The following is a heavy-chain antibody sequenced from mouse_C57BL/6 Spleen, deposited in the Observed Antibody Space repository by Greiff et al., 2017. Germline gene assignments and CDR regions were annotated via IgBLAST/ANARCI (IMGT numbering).Heavy chain of an antibody. J-gene: IGHJ4*01. Sequence: QVQLKQPGAELVRPGSSVKLSCKASGYTFTSYWMHWVKQRPIQGLEWIGNIDPSDSETHYNQKFKDKATLTVDKSSSTAYMQLSSLTSEDSAVYDCARRGGDYAMDYWGQGTSVTVSS. CDR1: GYTFTSYW. CDR3: ARRGGDYAMDY. CDR2: IDPSDSET. V-gene: IGHV1-52*01.